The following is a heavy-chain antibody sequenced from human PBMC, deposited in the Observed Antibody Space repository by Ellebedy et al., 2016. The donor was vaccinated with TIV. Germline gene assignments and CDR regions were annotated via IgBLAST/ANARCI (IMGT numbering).Heavy chain of an antibody. V-gene: IGHV1-69*13. D-gene: IGHD5-12*01. CDR1: GGTFNSYP. CDR2: IIPIFGTA. J-gene: IGHJ6*02. Sequence: AASVKVSCKASGGTFNSYPLSWVRQAPGQGLEWMGGIIPIFGTAYYAQKFQGRVTITADESTSTAYMELSSLRSEDTAVYYCARGFLVATVSDYYFGMDVWGQGTLVTVSS. CDR3: ARGFLVATVSDYYFGMDV.